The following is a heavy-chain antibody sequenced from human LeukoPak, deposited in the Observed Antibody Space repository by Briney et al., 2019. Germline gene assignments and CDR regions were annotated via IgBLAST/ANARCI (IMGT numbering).Heavy chain of an antibody. CDR1: GFTFSSYS. Sequence: GGSLRLSCAASGFTFSSYSMNWVRQAPGKGLEWVSSISSSSSYIYYADSVKGRFTISRDNAKNSLYLQMNSLRAEDTAVYYCARQHNIARAGTVDWGQGTLVTVSS. CDR3: ARQHNIARAGTVD. V-gene: IGHV3-21*01. D-gene: IGHD6-13*01. CDR2: ISSSSSYI. J-gene: IGHJ4*02.